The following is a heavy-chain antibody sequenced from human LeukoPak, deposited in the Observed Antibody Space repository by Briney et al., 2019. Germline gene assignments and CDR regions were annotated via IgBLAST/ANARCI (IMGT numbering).Heavy chain of an antibody. CDR1: GGSISSNNYF. Sequence: PSETLSLTCTVSGGSISSNNYFWGWLRQHPGTGLEWIGYIYYSGSTYYNPSLKSRVTISVDTSKNQFSLKLSSVTAADTAVYYCASTHCSGGSCLFDPWGQGTLVTVSS. D-gene: IGHD2-15*01. V-gene: IGHV4-31*03. CDR3: ASTHCSGGSCLFDP. CDR2: IYYSGST. J-gene: IGHJ5*02.